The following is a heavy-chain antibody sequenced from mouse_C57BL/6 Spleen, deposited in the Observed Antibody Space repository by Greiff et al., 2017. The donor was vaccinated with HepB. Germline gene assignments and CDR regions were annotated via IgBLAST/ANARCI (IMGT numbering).Heavy chain of an antibody. CDR2: IYPGDGDT. CDR1: GYAFSSYW. Sequence: QVQLQQSGAELVKPGASVKISCKASGYAFSSYWMNWVKQRPGKGLEWIGQIYPGDGDTNYNGKFKGKATLTADKSSSTAYMQLSSLTSEDSAVYFCARSMITTLYFDYWGQGTTLTVSS. CDR3: ARSMITTLYFDY. D-gene: IGHD2-4*01. V-gene: IGHV1-80*01. J-gene: IGHJ2*01.